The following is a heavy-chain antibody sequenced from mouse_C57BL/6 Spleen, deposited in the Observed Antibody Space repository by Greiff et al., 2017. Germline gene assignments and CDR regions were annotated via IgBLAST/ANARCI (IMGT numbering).Heavy chain of an antibody. D-gene: IGHD2-5*01. J-gene: IGHJ2*01. V-gene: IGHV5-4*01. CDR2: ISDGGSYT. Sequence: EVMLVESGGGLVKPGGSLQLSCAASGFTFSSYAMSWVRQTPEKRLEWVATISDGGSYTYYPDNVKGRFTISRDNAKNNLYLQMSHLKSEDTAMYYCARDKDYSNYFDYWGQGTTLTVSS. CDR1: GFTFSSYA. CDR3: ARDKDYSNYFDY.